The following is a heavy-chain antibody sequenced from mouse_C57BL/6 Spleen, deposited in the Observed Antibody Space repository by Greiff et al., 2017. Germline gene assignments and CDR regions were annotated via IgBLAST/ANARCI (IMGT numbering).Heavy chain of an antibody. Sequence: QVQLKESGAELVRPGASVTLSCKASGYTFTDYEMHWVKQTPVHGLEWIGAIDPETGGTAYNQKFKGKAILTADKSSSTAYMELRSLTSEDSAVYYCTREQDLRGYYFDYWGQGTTLTVSS. CDR3: TREQDLRGYYFDY. J-gene: IGHJ2*01. V-gene: IGHV1-15*01. CDR2: IDPETGGT. CDR1: GYTFTDYE.